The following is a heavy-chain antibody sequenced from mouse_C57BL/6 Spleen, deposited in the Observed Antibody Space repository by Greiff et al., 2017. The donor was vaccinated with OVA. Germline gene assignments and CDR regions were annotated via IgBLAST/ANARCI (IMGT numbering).Heavy chain of an antibody. CDR2: IYPSDSET. D-gene: IGHD2-5*01. J-gene: IGHJ2*01. V-gene: IGHV1-61*01. CDR3: ARGHYSNLDY. CDR1: GYTFTSYW. Sequence: QVQLQQPGAELVRPGSSVKLSCKASGYTFTSYWMDWVKQRPGQGLEWIGNIYPSDSETHYNQKFKDKATLTVDKSSSTPYMQLSSLTSEDSAVYYCARGHYSNLDYWGQGTTLTVSS.